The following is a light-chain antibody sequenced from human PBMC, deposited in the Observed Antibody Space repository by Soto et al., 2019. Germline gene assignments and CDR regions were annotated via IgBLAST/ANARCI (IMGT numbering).Light chain of an antibody. CDR1: QSISNW. J-gene: IGKJ1*01. CDR3: QQYYSFWT. V-gene: IGKV1-5*03. Sequence: DIHLTQSPSTVSASVGESVTITCRASQSISNWLAWYQQKPGKAPKVLIYKAASLESVVPSRFGGSGCGTQFSITISSAQPDDFATYYCQQYYSFWTFGQGTQVQIK. CDR2: KAA.